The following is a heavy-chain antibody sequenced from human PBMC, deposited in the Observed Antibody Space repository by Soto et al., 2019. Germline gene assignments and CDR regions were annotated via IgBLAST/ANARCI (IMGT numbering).Heavy chain of an antibody. V-gene: IGHV1-69*13. CDR1: GGTFSSYA. J-gene: IGHJ4*02. Sequence: ASVKVSCKASGGTFSSYAISWVRQAPGQGLEWMGGIIPIFGTANYAQKFQGRVTITADESTSTAYMELSSLRSEDTAVYYCAMQSSRESVIIPGFDYWGQGTLDTVSS. CDR2: IIPIFGTA. CDR3: AMQSSRESVIIPGFDY. D-gene: IGHD3-3*01.